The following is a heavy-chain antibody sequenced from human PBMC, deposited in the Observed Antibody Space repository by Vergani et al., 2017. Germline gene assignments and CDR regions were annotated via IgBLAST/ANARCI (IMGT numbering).Heavy chain of an antibody. CDR1: GGPISSYY. CDR2: TYYSGST. V-gene: IGHV4-59*12. Sequence: QVQLQESGPGLVKPSETLSLTCTVPGGPISSYYWSWIRQPPGKGLEWIGYTYYSGSTYYNPSLKSRVTISVDTSKNQFSLKLSSVTAADTAVYYCARDCRFGESTRFDPWGQATLVTVSS. CDR3: ARDCRFGESTRFDP. J-gene: IGHJ5*02. D-gene: IGHD3-10*01.